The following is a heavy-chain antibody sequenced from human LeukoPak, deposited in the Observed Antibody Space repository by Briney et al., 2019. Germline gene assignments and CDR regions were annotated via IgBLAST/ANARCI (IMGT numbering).Heavy chain of an antibody. V-gene: IGHV3-30*04. D-gene: IGHD5-12*01. CDR2: ASFDGNHN. CDR1: GFTFSSYA. CDR3: ARERDRVIDY. Sequence: GGSLRLSCAASGFTFSSYAMHWVRQAPGKGLEWVAVASFDGNHNYFADSVKGRFTISRDNSRESLSLQMNGLSTDDTGLYYCARERDRVIDYWGQGTLVTVSS. J-gene: IGHJ4*02.